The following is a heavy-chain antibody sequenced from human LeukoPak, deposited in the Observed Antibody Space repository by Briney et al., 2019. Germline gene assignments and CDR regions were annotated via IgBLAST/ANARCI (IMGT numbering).Heavy chain of an antibody. J-gene: IGHJ3*02. D-gene: IGHD3-10*01. CDR3: ARSDYSGSGTYTEFDAFDI. CDR2: IYYTGST. V-gene: IGHV4-59*01. CDR1: GGSISSYY. Sequence: PETLSLTCTVSGGSISSYYWSWIRQPPGKGLEWIGYIYYTGSTSYNPSLKSRVTISMDTSKNQFSLKLSSVTAADSAVYYCARSDYSGSGTYTEFDAFDIWGQGPMVTVSS.